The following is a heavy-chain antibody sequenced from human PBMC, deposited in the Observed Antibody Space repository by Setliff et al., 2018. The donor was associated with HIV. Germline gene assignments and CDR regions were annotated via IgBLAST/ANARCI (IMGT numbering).Heavy chain of an antibody. Sequence: ASVKVSCKVSGYTFPDYYMQWVRQAPGKGLEWMGLIDPDRGGSTSYAQKFQGRVTMTRDTSTSTVYMELSSLRSEDTAVYYCARESIADMYWGQGTLVTVS. D-gene: IGHD6-6*01. V-gene: IGHV1-46*01. CDR2: IDPDRGGST. CDR3: ARESIADMY. J-gene: IGHJ4*02. CDR1: GYTFPDYY.